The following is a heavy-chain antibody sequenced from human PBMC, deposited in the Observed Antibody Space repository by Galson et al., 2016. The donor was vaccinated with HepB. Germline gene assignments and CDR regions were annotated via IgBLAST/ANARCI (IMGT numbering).Heavy chain of an antibody. CDR3: ARDLRGMIRFFDWSTHFDS. Sequence: SLSISCAASEFTFNTYSMNWVRQAPGKGLEKVSSISGTSTYIYYDDSVKGRFTISRDNAKNSLYLQMNNVRAEDTAVYYCARDLRGMIRFFDWSTHFDSWGQGTLVTVSS. J-gene: IGHJ4*02. D-gene: IGHD3-9*01. CDR1: EFTFNTYS. CDR2: ISGTSTYI. V-gene: IGHV3-21*01.